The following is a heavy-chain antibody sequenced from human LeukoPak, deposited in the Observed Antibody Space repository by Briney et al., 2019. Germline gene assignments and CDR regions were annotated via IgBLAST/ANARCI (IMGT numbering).Heavy chain of an antibody. D-gene: IGHD3-22*01. CDR3: AKHGEDSTGYYADFFDH. V-gene: IGHV4-39*01. Sequence: SETLSLTCTVSGGSINTKAHYWACIRQTPGKGLEWIGSVFYNGNTYYNPSLKSRVAISVDTSKDQFTLRLSSVTAADTAVYYCAKHGEDSTGYYADFFDHCGQGTLITVSS. CDR2: VFYNGNT. J-gene: IGHJ4*02. CDR1: GGSINTKAHY.